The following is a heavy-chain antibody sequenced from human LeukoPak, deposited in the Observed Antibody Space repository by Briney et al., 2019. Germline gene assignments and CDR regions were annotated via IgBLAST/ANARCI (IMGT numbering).Heavy chain of an antibody. D-gene: IGHD3-9*01. Sequence: SETLSLTCTVSGYSISSGYYWGWIRQPPGKGLEWIGSIYHSGSTYYNPSLKSRVTISVDTSKNQFSLKLSFVTAADTAVYYCARLGWQNDITYYFDYWGQGTLVTVSS. CDR2: IYHSGST. CDR1: GYSISSGYY. J-gene: IGHJ4*02. V-gene: IGHV4-38-2*02. CDR3: ARLGWQNDITYYFDY.